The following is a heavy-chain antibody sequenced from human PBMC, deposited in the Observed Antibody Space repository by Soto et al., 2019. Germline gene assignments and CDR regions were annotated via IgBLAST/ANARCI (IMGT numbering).Heavy chain of an antibody. Sequence: GGSLRLSCAASGFTFSDYYMTWIRQAPGKGLEWVSYIDNSGTIKYYADSVKGRFTISRDNTKNSLSLQMNSLGAEDTAIYYCARXEGDCSGGSCYSGGFDYWGQGALVTVSS. CDR2: IDNSGTIK. D-gene: IGHD2-15*01. J-gene: IGHJ4*02. CDR3: ARXEGDCSGGSCYSGGFDY. V-gene: IGHV3-11*01. CDR1: GFTFSDYY.